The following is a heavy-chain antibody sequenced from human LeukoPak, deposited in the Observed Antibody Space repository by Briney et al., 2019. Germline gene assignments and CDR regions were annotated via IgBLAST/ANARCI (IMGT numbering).Heavy chain of an antibody. J-gene: IGHJ4*02. CDR1: GFSFSSYW. V-gene: IGHV3-7*02. CDR3: TKYGDDDTPGLN. CDR2: IKEDGSDK. D-gene: IGHD4-17*01. Sequence: GGSLRLSCAASGFSFSSYWMTWVRQAPGKGLEWVANIKEDGSDKYYVDSVKGQFTISRDNAKNPLYLQMNSLRAEDTAVYYCTKYGDDDTPGLNWGQGTLVTVSS.